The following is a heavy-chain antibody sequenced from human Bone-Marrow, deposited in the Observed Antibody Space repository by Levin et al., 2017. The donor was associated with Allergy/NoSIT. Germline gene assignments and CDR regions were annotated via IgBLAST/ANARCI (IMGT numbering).Heavy chain of an antibody. CDR2: MNPNSGTT. Sequence: ASVKVSCKASGYSFTSFDINWVRQAAGQGLEWMGWMNPNSGTTGSAQKFQGRVTMTRNTSTSTAYLDLNSLTSEDTAVYYCARWWYTSDQYCGDCRGQGTLVTVSS. CDR3: ARWWYTSDQYCGDC. V-gene: IGHV1-8*01. J-gene: IGHJ4*02. D-gene: IGHD6-19*01. CDR1: GYSFTSFD.